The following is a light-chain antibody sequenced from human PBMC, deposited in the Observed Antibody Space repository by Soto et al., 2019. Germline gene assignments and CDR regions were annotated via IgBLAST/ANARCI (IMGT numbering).Light chain of an antibody. V-gene: IGKV2-28*01. CDR3: MQALQTPPT. J-gene: IGKJ2*01. CDR2: LGS. Sequence: DIVMTQSPLSLPVTPGEPASISCRSSQSLLHSNGYNYLDWDLQKPGQSPQLLIYLGSSRASGVPDRFSGSGSGTDFTPKISRVEAEDVGVYYCMQALQTPPTFGQGTKLEIK. CDR1: QSLLHSNGYNY.